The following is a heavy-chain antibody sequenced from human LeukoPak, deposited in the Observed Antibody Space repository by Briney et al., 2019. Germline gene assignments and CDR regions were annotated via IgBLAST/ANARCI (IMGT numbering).Heavy chain of an antibody. CDR1: GFTFSSYG. CDR3: ARGPLDYYYYYYMDV. J-gene: IGHJ6*03. D-gene: IGHD1-14*01. Sequence: PGRSLRLSCAASGFTFSSYGMHWVRQAPGKGLEGVAVIWYDGSNKYYADSVKGRFTISRDNSKNTLYLQMNSLRAEDTAVYYCARGPLDYYYYYYMDVWGKGTTVTVSS. V-gene: IGHV3-33*01. CDR2: IWYDGSNK.